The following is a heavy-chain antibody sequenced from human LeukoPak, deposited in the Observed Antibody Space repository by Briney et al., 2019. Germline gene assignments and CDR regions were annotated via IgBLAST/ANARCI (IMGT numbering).Heavy chain of an antibody. J-gene: IGHJ3*02. Sequence: GASVKDSCKASGYTFTGYYIHWVRQAPGQGLEWMGWINPNSGGTNYAQKFQDRVTMTRDTSISTAYMELSSLRSDDTAVYYCAADSSGWSDDGLDIWGQGTTVTVSS. CDR1: GYTFTGYY. D-gene: IGHD6-19*01. CDR3: AADSSGWSDDGLDI. V-gene: IGHV1-2*02. CDR2: INPNSGGT.